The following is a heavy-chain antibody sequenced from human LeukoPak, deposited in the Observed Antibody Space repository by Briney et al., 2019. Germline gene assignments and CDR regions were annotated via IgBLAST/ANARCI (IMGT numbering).Heavy chain of an antibody. V-gene: IGHV3-23*01. CDR1: GFTFSSHT. CDR2: IGGSGDST. J-gene: IGHJ1*01. D-gene: IGHD6-6*01. Sequence: EPGGSLRLSCAASGFTFSSHTMSWVRQAPGKGLEWVSAIGGSGDSTYYADSVKGRFTISRDNSQNTLYLHMNSLRAEDTAVYYCAKDPLEQLSTIYFQNWGQGTLVTVSS. CDR3: AKDPLEQLSTIYFQN.